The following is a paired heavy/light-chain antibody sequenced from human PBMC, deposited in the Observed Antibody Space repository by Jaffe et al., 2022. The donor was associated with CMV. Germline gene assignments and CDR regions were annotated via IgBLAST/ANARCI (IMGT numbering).Light chain of an antibody. J-gene: IGLJ3*02. V-gene: IGLV4-60*03. Sequence: QPVLTQSSSASASLGSSVNLTCTLSSGHSSYIIAWHQQQPGKAPRYLMKLEGSGTYNKGSGVPDRFSGSSSGADRYLTISNLQSEDEADYYCETWDSNTGVFGGGTKLTVL. CDR1: SGHSSYI. CDR2: LEGSGTY. CDR3: ETWDSNTGV.
Heavy chain of an antibody. V-gene: IGHV3-23*01. CDR2: ISGGGGGT. CDR1: GFTFSSSA. D-gene: IGHD5-12*01. CDR3: TKKGRLVATIIDY. Sequence: EVQLLESGGGLVQPGGSLTLSCAASGFTFSSSAMSWVRQAPGKGLEWVSAISGGGGGTYYADSVKGRFTISRDNSKNMLYLQMNSLRAEDAAVYYCTKKGRLVATIIDYWGQGTLLTVSS. J-gene: IGHJ4*02.